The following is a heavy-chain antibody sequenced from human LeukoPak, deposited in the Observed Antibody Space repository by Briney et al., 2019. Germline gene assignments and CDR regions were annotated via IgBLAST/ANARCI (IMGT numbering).Heavy chain of an antibody. CDR2: IFHSGST. CDR3: ARHVLAVADLQYFQH. V-gene: IGHV4-4*02. D-gene: IGHD6-19*01. Sequence: SETLSLTCAVSGGSISSNNWWSWVRQPPGKGLEWIGEIFHSGSTNYNPSLKSRVTISVDKSKNQFSLKLSSVTAADTAVYYCARHVLAVADLQYFQHWGQGTLVTVSS. CDR1: GGSISSNNW. J-gene: IGHJ1*01.